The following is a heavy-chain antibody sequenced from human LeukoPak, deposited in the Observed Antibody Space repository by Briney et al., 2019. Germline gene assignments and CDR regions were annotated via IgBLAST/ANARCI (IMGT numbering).Heavy chain of an antibody. V-gene: IGHV3-7*04. CDR2: TKQDETEK. D-gene: IGHD3-22*01. CDR1: GFTFSNYW. J-gene: IGHJ4*02. Sequence: GGSLRLSCAASGFTFSNYWMSWVRQAPGKGLKWVANTKQDETEKHYADSVKGRFTISRDNAQNSLHLQMNSLRAEDTAVYFCARNRQWLLADYWGQGTVVTVSS. CDR3: ARNRQWLLADY.